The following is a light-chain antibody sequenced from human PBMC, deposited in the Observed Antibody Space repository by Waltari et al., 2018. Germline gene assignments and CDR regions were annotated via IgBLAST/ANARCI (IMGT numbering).Light chain of an antibody. V-gene: IGKV3-11*01. CDR3: QQRSNWPQLT. CDR2: DAS. CDR1: QSVSSY. J-gene: IGKJ4*01. Sequence: ELVLTQYPATLSLPPGERATLSCRASQSVSSYLAWYQQKPGQAPRLLIYDASNRATGIPARFSGSGSGTDFTLTISSLEPEDFAVYYCQQRSNWPQLTFGGGTKVEIK.